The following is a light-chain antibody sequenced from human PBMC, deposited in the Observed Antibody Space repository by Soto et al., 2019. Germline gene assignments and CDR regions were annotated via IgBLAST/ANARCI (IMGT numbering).Light chain of an antibody. V-gene: IGLV2-14*03. CDR2: DVS. J-gene: IGLJ2*01. Sequence: QSALTQPASVSGSPGQSITISCTGTNSDVGAYKFVSWYQHHPGKAPKLVLYDVSNRPSGVSNRFSGSKSGNTASLNISGLQSEDEADYYCSSYTGGRALVVFGGGTKLTVL. CDR3: SSYTGGRALVV. CDR1: NSDVGAYKF.